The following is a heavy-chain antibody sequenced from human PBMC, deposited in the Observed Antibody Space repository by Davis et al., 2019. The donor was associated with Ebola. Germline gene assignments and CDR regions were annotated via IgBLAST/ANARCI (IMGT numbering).Heavy chain of an antibody. CDR2: IDWDDDK. V-gene: IGHV2-70*12. J-gene: IGHJ6*02. Sequence: SGPTLVKPTQTLTLTCTFSGFSLSTSAVGVGWIRQAPGKALEWLARIDWDDDKYYSTSLKTRLTISKDTSKNQVVLTMTNMDPVDTATYYCARYVDTALVSGYHGLDVWGQGTTVTVSS. D-gene: IGHD5-18*01. CDR3: ARYVDTALVSGYHGLDV. CDR1: GFSLSTSAVG.